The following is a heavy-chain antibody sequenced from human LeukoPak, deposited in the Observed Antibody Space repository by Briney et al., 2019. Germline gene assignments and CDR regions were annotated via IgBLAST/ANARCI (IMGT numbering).Heavy chain of an antibody. D-gene: IGHD3-22*01. CDR2: VSPNNGGT. CDR1: GYTFTAYY. CDR3: ARLADYDSSGYFDY. V-gene: IGHV1-2*02. Sequence: ASVKVSCKAPGYTFTAYYIHWVRQAPGQRLEWMGWVSPNNGGTNYAQKFQGRVTMTRDTSISTLYMDLNSLRSDDTAVYYCARLADYDSSGYFDYWGQGTLVTVSS. J-gene: IGHJ4*02.